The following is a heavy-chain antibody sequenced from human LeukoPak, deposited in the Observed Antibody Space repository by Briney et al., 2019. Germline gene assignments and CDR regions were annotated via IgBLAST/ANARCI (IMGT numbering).Heavy chain of an antibody. CDR1: GFTFSSYW. V-gene: IGHV3-7*01. CDR2: IKQDGSAK. CDR3: ARDASIAVAGDY. J-gene: IGHJ4*02. D-gene: IGHD6-19*01. Sequence: PGGSLRLSCAASGFTFSSYWMSWVRQAPGKGLEWVANIKQDGSAKYYVDSVKGRFTISRDNAKNSLFLQMNSLRAEDTAVYYCARDASIAVAGDYWGQGTLVTV.